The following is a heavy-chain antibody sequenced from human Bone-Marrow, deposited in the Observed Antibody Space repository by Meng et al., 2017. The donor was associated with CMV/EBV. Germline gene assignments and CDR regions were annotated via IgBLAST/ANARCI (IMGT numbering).Heavy chain of an antibody. CDR1: GFAFSSYA. J-gene: IGHJ4*02. V-gene: IGHV3-47*02. D-gene: IGHD4-17*01. CDR3: ARDHPSSTTVTTWPAH. CDR2: IGTGGDT. Sequence: GGSLRLSCAASGFAFSSYALHWVRRAPGKGLEWVSAIGTGGDTYYADSVKGRFTISRDNSKNTLYLQRNSLRAEDTAVYYCARDHPSSTTVTTWPAHWGQGTLVNVSS.